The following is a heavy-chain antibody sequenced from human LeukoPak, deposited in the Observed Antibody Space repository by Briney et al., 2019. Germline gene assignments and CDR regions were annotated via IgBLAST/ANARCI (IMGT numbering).Heavy chain of an antibody. CDR1: GYTFTNFG. V-gene: IGHV1-2*02. Sequence: ASVKVSCKATGYTFTNFGISWVRQAPGQGLEWMGWINPNSGGTNYAQKFQGRVTMTRDTSISTAYMELSRLRSDDTAVYYCARDEIHSSGWYWYFDYWGQGTLVTVSS. D-gene: IGHD6-19*01. CDR2: INPNSGGT. CDR3: ARDEIHSSGWYWYFDY. J-gene: IGHJ4*02.